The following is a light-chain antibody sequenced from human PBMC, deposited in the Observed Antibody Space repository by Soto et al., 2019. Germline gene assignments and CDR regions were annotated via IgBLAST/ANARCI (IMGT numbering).Light chain of an antibody. J-gene: IGKJ2*01. CDR1: QNVLYSSNNKIY. Sequence: DIVMTQSPDSLAVSLGERATINCRSSQNVLYSSNNKIYLAWYQQKPGQPPKLLIYWASTRESGVPDRFSGSGSGTDFTLTISSLQTEAVAVYYCQQYYSTPYTFGQGTKLEIK. CDR3: QQYYSTPYT. CDR2: WAS. V-gene: IGKV4-1*01.